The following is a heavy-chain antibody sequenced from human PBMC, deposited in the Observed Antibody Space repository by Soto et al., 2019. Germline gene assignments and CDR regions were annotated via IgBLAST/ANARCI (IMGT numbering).Heavy chain of an antibody. J-gene: IGHJ4*02. Sequence: EVQLVESGGGLVKPGGSLRLSCAASGFTFSNAWMNWVRQAPGKGLEWVGRIKSKTDGGTTDYAAPVKGRFTISRDDSKNTLYLQMNSLKTEDTAVYYCTTGDYDFWSAPYDYWGQGTLVTVSS. CDR2: IKSKTDGGTT. CDR1: GFTFSNAW. D-gene: IGHD3-3*01. CDR3: TTGDYDFWSAPYDY. V-gene: IGHV3-15*07.